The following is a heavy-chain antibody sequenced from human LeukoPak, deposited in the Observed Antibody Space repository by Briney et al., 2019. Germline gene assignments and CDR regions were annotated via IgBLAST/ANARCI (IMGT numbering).Heavy chain of an antibody. CDR1: GGSISSSSYY. CDR3: ARDTQVRGVIPGWFDP. V-gene: IGHV4-39*07. CDR2: IYYSGST. J-gene: IGHJ5*02. Sequence: SETLSLTCTVSGGSISSSSYYWGWIRQPPGKGLECIGSIYYSGSTYYNPSLKSRVTISVDKSKNQFSLKLSSVTAADTAVYYCARDTQVRGVIPGWFDPWGQGTLVTVSS. D-gene: IGHD3-10*01.